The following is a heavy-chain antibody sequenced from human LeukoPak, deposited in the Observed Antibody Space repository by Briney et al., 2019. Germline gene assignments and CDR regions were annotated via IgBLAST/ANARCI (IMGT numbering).Heavy chain of an antibody. J-gene: IGHJ4*02. CDR2: INPNSGGT. CDR1: GYTFTGYY. D-gene: IGHD3-3*01. Sequence: ASVKVSCKASGYTFTGYYMHWVRQAPGQGLEWMGWINPNSGGTNYAQKFQGRVTMTRDTPISTAYMELSRLRSDDTAVYYCARYAIFGVVIDDYWGQGTLVTVSS. CDR3: ARYAIFGVVIDDY. V-gene: IGHV1-2*02.